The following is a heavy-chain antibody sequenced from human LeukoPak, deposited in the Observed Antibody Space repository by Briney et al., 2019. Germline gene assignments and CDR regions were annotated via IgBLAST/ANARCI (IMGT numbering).Heavy chain of an antibody. J-gene: IGHJ6*02. Sequence: SETLSLTCTVSGGSISSYYWSWIRQPPGKGLEWIGYIYYSESTNYNPSLKSRVTISVDTSKNQFSLKLTSVSAADTAVYYCARGIGGSAFYYYYGMDVWGQGTTVTVSS. CDR2: IYYSEST. CDR3: ARGIGGSAFYYYYGMDV. CDR1: GGSISSYY. V-gene: IGHV4-59*01. D-gene: IGHD2-2*01.